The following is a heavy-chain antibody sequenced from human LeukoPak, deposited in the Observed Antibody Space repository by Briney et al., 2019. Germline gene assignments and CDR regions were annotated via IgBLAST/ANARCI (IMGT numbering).Heavy chain of an antibody. CDR3: ARAYGTLPFDI. CDR1: GYSISSGYY. J-gene: IGHJ3*02. V-gene: IGHV4-38-2*02. CDR2: IYHVGLT. D-gene: IGHD4-17*01. Sequence: SETLSLTCTVSGYSISSGYYWGWIRQPPGKGLEWIGSIYHVGLTHYNPSLKSRVTISVDTSKNQFSLKLSSVTAADTAVYYCARAYGTLPFDIWGQGTMVTGSS.